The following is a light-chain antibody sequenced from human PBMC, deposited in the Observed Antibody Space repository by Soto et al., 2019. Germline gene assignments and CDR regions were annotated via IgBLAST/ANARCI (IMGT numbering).Light chain of an antibody. CDR1: QSVSSR. Sequence: EIVLPQSPGTLSLSPGERATLSCMASQSVSSRLAWYQQKPGQAPRLLISGASSRATGIPDRFSGSGSATDFTLTISRLEPEDFALYYCQHYGSSPITIGQGTRLEIK. J-gene: IGKJ5*01. CDR2: GAS. CDR3: QHYGSSPIT. V-gene: IGKV3-20*01.